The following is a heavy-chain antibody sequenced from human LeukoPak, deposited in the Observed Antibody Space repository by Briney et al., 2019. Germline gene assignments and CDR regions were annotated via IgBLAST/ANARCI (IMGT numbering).Heavy chain of an antibody. J-gene: IGHJ5*02. Sequence: SVKVSCKASGGTFSSYAISWVRQAPGQGLEWMGGIIPIFGTANYAQKFQGRVTITTDESTSTAYMELSRLRSEDTAVYYCAREVKGWFDPWGQGTLVTVSS. CDR3: AREVKGWFDP. CDR1: GGTFSSYA. V-gene: IGHV1-69*05. CDR2: IIPIFGTA.